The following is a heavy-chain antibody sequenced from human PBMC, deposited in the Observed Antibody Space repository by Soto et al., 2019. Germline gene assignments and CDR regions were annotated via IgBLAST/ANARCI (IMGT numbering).Heavy chain of an antibody. D-gene: IGHD3-9*01. CDR3: AKLRYFDWSAYNWFEY. V-gene: IGHV3-7*05. CDR2: IKQDGSET. J-gene: IGHJ5*01. Sequence: GGSLRLSCAASGFTFNTYWMTWVRQAPGKGLEWVANIKQDGSETYYVDSVKGRFTISRDNAKNSLHLQMNSLRVEDTAVYHCAKLRYFDWSAYNWFEYWGQGTPVTVSS. CDR1: GFTFNTYW.